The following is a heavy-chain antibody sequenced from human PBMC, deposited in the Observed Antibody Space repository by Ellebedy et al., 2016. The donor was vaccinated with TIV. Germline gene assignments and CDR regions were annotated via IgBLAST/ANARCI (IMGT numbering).Heavy chain of an antibody. D-gene: IGHD2-2*01. J-gene: IGHJ4*02. V-gene: IGHV4-34*01. CDR1: GGSFNDYF. CDR3: ARGCCSSTSLDY. Sequence: SETLSLTXAVYGGSFNDYFWTWIRQSPGKGLEWIGEINHRGTTNYSPSLKSRVTISVDTSKNQFSLTLSSVTAADTAVYYCARGCCSSTSLDYWGQGTLVTVSS. CDR2: INHRGTT.